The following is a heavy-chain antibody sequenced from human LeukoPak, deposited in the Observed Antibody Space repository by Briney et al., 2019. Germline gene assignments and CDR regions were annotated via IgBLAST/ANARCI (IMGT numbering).Heavy chain of an antibody. J-gene: IGHJ4*02. Sequence: GGSLRLSCAASGXTFSSYAVSWVRQAPGKGLEWVGRIKSKTDGETTDYAAPVKGRFTISRDDSKNTLYLQVNSLKTEDTALYYCNTQLRWESGDDYWGQGTLVTVSS. V-gene: IGHV3-15*01. CDR3: NTQLRWESGDDY. D-gene: IGHD4-23*01. CDR2: IKSKTDGETT. CDR1: GXTFSSYA.